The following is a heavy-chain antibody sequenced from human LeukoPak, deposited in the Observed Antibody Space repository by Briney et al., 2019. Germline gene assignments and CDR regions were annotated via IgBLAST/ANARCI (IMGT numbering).Heavy chain of an antibody. J-gene: IGHJ5*02. Sequence: PSETLSLTCTVSGGSISSGGYYWSWIRQHPGKGLEWIGYIYYSGSTYYNPSLKSRVTISVDTSKNQFSLKLSSVIAADTAVYYCARDLNYYGSGGGFDPWGQGTLVTVSS. CDR2: IYYSGST. D-gene: IGHD3-10*01. CDR3: ARDLNYYGSGGGFDP. CDR1: GGSISSGGYY. V-gene: IGHV4-31*03.